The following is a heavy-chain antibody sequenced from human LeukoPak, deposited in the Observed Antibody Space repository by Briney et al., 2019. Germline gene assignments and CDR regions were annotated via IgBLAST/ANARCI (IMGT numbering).Heavy chain of an antibody. Sequence: SETLSLTCTVSSGSISSSSYYWGWIRQPPGKGLEWIGNVYYSGSTYYNPSLKSRVIISVDTSKNRFSLKLSSVTAADTAVYYCASPRDSIVSSATLFFDYWGQGTLVTVSS. CDR3: ASPRDSIVSSATLFFDY. J-gene: IGHJ4*02. CDR2: VYYSGST. D-gene: IGHD2/OR15-2a*01. CDR1: SGSISSSSYY. V-gene: IGHV4-39*01.